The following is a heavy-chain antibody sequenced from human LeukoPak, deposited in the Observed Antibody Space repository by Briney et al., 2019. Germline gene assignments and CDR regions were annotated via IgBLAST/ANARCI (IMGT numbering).Heavy chain of an antibody. CDR3: TRMRGYTYGYWYLDL. CDR1: GYTYSSYD. J-gene: IGHJ2*01. D-gene: IGHD5-18*01. Sequence: ASVTVSCMAAGYTYSSYDINWVRQAPGQGLEGMGWMNPSSGNTGYTEKFQGRSTMTRDTSISTANMELSSLRSEDTALYYCTRMRGYTYGYWYLDLWGRGTLVTVSS. CDR2: MNPSSGNT. V-gene: IGHV1-8*01.